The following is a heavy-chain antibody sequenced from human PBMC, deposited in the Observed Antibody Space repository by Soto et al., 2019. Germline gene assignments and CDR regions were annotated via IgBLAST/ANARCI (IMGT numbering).Heavy chain of an antibody. CDR3: ASDQGAGYCSGGSCYAVYGTEV. CDR1: GYTFTGYY. D-gene: IGHD2-15*01. Sequence: ASVKVSCKASGYTFTGYYMHWVRQAPGQGLEWMGWINPNSGGTNYAQKFQGRVTMTRDTSISTAYMELSRLRSDDTAVYYCASDQGAGYCSGGSCYAVYGTEVWGQWTTVIVSS. CDR2: INPNSGGT. V-gene: IGHV1-2*02. J-gene: IGHJ6*02.